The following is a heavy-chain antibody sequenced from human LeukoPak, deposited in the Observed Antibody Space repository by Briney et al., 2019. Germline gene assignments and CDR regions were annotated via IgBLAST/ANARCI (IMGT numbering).Heavy chain of an antibody. CDR1: GFSFSSYG. J-gene: IGHJ4*02. Sequence: GGSLRLSCAASGFSFSSYGMYWVRQAPGKGLEWVAVIWHDESAEFYGDSVKGRFSISRDNSKNTLYPQMDRLRVEDTARYYCAKDHRGGWSGYFDSWGQGALVTVSS. CDR3: AKDHRGGWSGYFDS. CDR2: IWHDESAE. D-gene: IGHD6-19*01. V-gene: IGHV3-33*06.